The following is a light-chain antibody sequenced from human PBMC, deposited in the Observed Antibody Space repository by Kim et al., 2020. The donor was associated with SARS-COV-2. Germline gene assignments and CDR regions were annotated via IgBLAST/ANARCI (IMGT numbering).Light chain of an antibody. J-gene: IGKJ5*01. V-gene: IGKV1-12*01. Sequence: DIQMTQFPSALSASVGDTVNITCRASQDIDNWLGWYQQKPGNAPKLLIYVASTLETGVPSRFAGSGSGTDFSLTISSLQPEDFATYYCQQAKSFPITFGQGTRLEIK. CDR3: QQAKSFPIT. CDR2: VAS. CDR1: QDIDNW.